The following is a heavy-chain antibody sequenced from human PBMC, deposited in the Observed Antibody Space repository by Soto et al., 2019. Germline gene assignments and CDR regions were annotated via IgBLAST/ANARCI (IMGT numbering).Heavy chain of an antibody. CDR3: AREGYYYGSGSYSPPRYYGMDV. CDR1: DYTFTNYG. CDR2: ISAYNDNT. V-gene: IGHV1-18*01. Sequence: QIQLVQSGAEVKKAGASVKVSCKASDYTFTNYGISWVRQALGQGLEWMGWISAYNDNTNYAQKFQGRVTLTTDTSTRTAYMELRSLTSDDTAVYYCAREGYYYGSGSYSPPRYYGMDVWGQGTTVTVFS. J-gene: IGHJ6*02. D-gene: IGHD3-10*01.